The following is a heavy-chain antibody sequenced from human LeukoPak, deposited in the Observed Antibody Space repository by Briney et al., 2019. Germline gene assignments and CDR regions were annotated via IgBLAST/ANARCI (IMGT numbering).Heavy chain of an antibody. D-gene: IGHD6-13*01. Sequence: SETLSLTCAVYGGSFSGYYWSWIRQPPGKGLEWIGEINHSGSINYNPSLKSRVTISVDTSKNQFSLKLSSVTAADTAVYYCARRKSDRSSWFPGITNYFDYWGQGALVTVAS. CDR1: GGSFSGYY. CDR3: ARRKSDRSSWFPGITNYFDY. V-gene: IGHV4-34*01. CDR2: INHSGSI. J-gene: IGHJ4*02.